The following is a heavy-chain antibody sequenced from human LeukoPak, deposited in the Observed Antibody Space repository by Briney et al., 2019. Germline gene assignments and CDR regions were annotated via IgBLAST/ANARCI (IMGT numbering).Heavy chain of an antibody. CDR1: GFTFSSYA. Sequence: GGSLTLPCAASGFTFSSYAMSWLRQAPGKGREGVSAISGSGGSTYYASSVKCRFTISRDNSMNTLYLQMNSLRAEDTAVYYCAKVPYWGQGTLVAVSS. J-gene: IGHJ4*02. CDR3: AKVPY. CDR2: ISGSGGST. V-gene: IGHV3-23*01.